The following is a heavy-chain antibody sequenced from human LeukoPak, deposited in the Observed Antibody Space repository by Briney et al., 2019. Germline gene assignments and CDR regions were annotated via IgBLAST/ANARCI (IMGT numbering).Heavy chain of an antibody. CDR3: ARELCSSTSCYGRYYGMDV. D-gene: IGHD2-2*01. V-gene: IGHV3-30-3*01. J-gene: IGHJ6*02. CDR2: ISYDGSKK. CDR1: GFTFSSYA. Sequence: GGPLRLFCAASGFTFSSYAMHWVRQAPGKGLEGVAFISYDGSKKYYADSVKGRFTISRDNSKNTLYLQMNSLRAEDTAVYYCARELCSSTSCYGRYYGMDVWGQGTTVTVSS.